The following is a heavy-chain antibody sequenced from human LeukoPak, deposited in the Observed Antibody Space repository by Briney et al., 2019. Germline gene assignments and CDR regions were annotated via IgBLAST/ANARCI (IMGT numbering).Heavy chain of an antibody. CDR1: GFTVGSSY. J-gene: IGHJ4*02. CDR2: VSGGGDT. V-gene: IGHV3-53*04. CDR3: ARDSRDGYYYVGTDS. D-gene: IGHD5-24*01. Sequence: GGSLRLSCAASGFTVGSSYMNWIRQAPGKGLEWVSLVSGGGDTFCADSVKGRFTISRHSSKNTLYLEMDSLKPEDTAVYFCARDSRDGYYYVGTDSWGQGTLVTVSS.